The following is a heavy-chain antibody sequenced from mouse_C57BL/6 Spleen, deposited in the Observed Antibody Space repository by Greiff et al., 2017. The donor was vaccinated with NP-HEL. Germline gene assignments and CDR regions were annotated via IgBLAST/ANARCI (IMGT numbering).Heavy chain of an antibody. D-gene: IGHD2-1*01. Sequence: EVQLQESGPGLVKPSQSLSLTCSVTGYSITSGYYWNWIRQFPGNQLEWMGYISYDGSNNYNPSLKNRISITRDTSKYQFFLKLNSVTTEDTATYYCPYGNYGYFDVWGTGTTVTVSS. CDR3: PYGNYGYFDV. V-gene: IGHV3-6*01. CDR2: ISYDGSN. J-gene: IGHJ1*03. CDR1: GYSITSGYY.